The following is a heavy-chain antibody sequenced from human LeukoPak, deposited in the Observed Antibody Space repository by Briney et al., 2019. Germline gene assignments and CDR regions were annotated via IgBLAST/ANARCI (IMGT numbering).Heavy chain of an antibody. V-gene: IGHV4-59*01. Sequence: SETLSLTCTVSGGSISSYYWSWIRQPPGKGLEWIGYIYYSGSTNYNPSLKSRVTISVDTSKNQFSLKLSSVTAADTAVYYCARARIAAALDPWGQGTLVTVSS. J-gene: IGHJ5*02. D-gene: IGHD6-13*01. CDR1: GGSISSYY. CDR3: ARARIAAALDP. CDR2: IYYSGST.